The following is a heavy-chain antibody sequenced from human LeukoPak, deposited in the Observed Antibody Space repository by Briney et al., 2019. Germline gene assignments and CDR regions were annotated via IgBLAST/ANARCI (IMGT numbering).Heavy chain of an antibody. J-gene: IGHJ4*02. CDR2: ISAYNGNT. Sequence: ASVKVSCKASGYTFTSYGISWVRQAPGQGLEWMGWISAYNGNTNYAQKLQGRVTMTTDTSTSTAYMELRSLRSDDTAVYYCARDAFPTMTAYFDYWGQGTLVTVSS. D-gene: IGHD3-22*01. V-gene: IGHV1-18*01. CDR1: GYTFTSYG. CDR3: ARDAFPTMTAYFDY.